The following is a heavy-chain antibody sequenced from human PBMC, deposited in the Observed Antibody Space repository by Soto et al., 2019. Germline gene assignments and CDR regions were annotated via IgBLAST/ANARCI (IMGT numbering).Heavy chain of an antibody. D-gene: IGHD3-10*01. Sequence: GLDLEWLALLYWDDDHRYSPSLKTRLTITKDTSKNQVVLTMTKLDPADTATYYCAREVYYSTYFDSWGQGTLVTVSS. V-gene: IGHV2-5*02. CDR3: AREVYYSTYFDS. CDR2: LYWDDDH. J-gene: IGHJ4*02.